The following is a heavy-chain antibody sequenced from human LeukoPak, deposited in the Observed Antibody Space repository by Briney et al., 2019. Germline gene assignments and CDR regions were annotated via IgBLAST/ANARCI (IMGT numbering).Heavy chain of an antibody. D-gene: IGHD3-22*01. CDR1: GFTFSSYG. J-gene: IGHJ4*02. CDR2: ISYDGSNK. Sequence: GGSLRLSCAASGFTFSSYGMHWVRQAPGEGLEWVAVISYDGSNKYYADSVKGRFTISRDNSKNALYLQMNSLRAGDTAVYYCARDLMIVVADYGFDYWGQGTLVTVSS. CDR3: ARDLMIVVADYGFDY. V-gene: IGHV3-30*03.